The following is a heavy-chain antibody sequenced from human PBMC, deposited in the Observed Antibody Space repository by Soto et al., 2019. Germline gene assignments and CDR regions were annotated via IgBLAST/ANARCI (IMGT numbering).Heavy chain of an antibody. J-gene: IGHJ4*02. Sequence: SETLSLTCAVSGYSINSDYYWGWIRQPPGKGLEWIGSVDRSGRTYYSPSLRSRLTIFIDTSKNQFSLRLTSVTAADTAMYFCAKKGYYPSGKINLFDSWGRGTLVTVSS. CDR3: AKKGYYPSGKINLFDS. CDR2: VDRSGRT. CDR1: GYSINSDYY. V-gene: IGHV4-38-2*01. D-gene: IGHD3-10*01.